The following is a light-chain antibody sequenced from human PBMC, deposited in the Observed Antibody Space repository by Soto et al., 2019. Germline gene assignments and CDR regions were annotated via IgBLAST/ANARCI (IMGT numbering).Light chain of an antibody. J-gene: IGKJ1*01. V-gene: IGKV3-15*01. CDR3: QQYHNWPA. CDR1: QSVSSTY. Sequence: EIVLTQSPGTLSLSPGERATLSCRARQSVSSTYLAWYQQKPGQAPRLLIYGAATRATGIPARFSGSGSGTEFTLTISSLQSEDLAVYFCQQYHNWPAFGQGTKVDIK. CDR2: GAA.